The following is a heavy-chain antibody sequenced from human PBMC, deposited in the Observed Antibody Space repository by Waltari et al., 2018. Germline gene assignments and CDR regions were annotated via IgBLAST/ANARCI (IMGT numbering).Heavy chain of an antibody. CDR3: ASDPTLFGIRQNYFDS. V-gene: IGHV3-7*01. D-gene: IGHD3-3*01. Sequence: EVQLVESGGGLVQPGGSLRLSCAASGFTFRSYWLGWVRQAPGKGLEWVANINQGGSRNFFVDSVKGRFTISRDNAKNSLFLLLNTLGADDSGVYFCASDPTLFGIRQNYFDSWGQGTQVTVSS. CDR1: GFTFRSYW. CDR2: INQGGSRN. J-gene: IGHJ4*02.